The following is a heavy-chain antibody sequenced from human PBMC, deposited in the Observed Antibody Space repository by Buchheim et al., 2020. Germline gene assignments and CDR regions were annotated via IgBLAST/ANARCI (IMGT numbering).Heavy chain of an antibody. CDR2: ISYDGSNK. V-gene: IGHV3-30*18. D-gene: IGHD2-15*01. J-gene: IGHJ4*02. CDR1: GFTFSSYG. CDR3: AKGGDSVVVVAHFDY. Sequence: QVQLVESGGGVVQPGRSLRLSCAASGFTFSSYGMHWVRQAPGKGLEWVAVISYDGSNKYYADSVKGRFTISRDNSKNTLYLQMNSLRAEDTAVYYCAKGGDSVVVVAHFDYWGQGTL.